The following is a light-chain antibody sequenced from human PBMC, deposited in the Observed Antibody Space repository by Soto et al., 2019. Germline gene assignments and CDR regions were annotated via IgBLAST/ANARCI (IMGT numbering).Light chain of an antibody. J-gene: IGKJ2*01. CDR1: QSVRSY. V-gene: IGKV3-11*01. Sequence: EIVLTQSPATLSLSPGERATLSCRASQSVRSYLAWYQQQPGQAPRLLIFDASNRAPGIPARFSGSGFGTDFTLTISSLEPEDFAVYYCQQRSHWPVTFGQGTKMEIK. CDR3: QQRSHWPVT. CDR2: DAS.